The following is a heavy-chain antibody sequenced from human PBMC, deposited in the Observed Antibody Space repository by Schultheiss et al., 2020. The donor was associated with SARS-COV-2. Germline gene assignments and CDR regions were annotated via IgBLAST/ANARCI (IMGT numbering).Heavy chain of an antibody. V-gene: IGHV3-9*01. CDR1: GFTFDDYA. CDR2: ISWNSGSI. CDR3: AKDRKVYSSSYQTDY. J-gene: IGHJ4*02. Sequence: GGSLRLSCAASGFTFDDYAMHWVRQAPGKGLEWVSGISWNSGSIGYADSVKGRFTISRDNAKNSLYLQMNSLRAEDTAVYYCAKDRKVYSSSYQTDYWGQGTLVTVSS. D-gene: IGHD6-6*01.